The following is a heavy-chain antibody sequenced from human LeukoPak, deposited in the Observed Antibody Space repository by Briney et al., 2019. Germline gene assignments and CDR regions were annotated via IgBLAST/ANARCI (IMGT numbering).Heavy chain of an antibody. CDR2: MNPNSGAT. J-gene: IGHJ4*02. CDR3: ARGAPTVTTNPFDY. D-gene: IGHD4-17*01. Sequence: ASVKDSCKASGYTFTDYYIHWVRQAPGQGLEWMAWMNPNSGATTYSQKFQGRVTITADKSASTAYMELSSLRSEDTAVYYYARGAPTVTTNPFDYWGQGTLVTVSS. V-gene: IGHV1-2*02. CDR1: GYTFTDYY.